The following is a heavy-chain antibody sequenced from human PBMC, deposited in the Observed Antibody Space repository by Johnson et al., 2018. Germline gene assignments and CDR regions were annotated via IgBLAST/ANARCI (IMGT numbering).Heavy chain of an antibody. V-gene: IGHV3-23*04. J-gene: IGHJ3*01. D-gene: IGHD2-21*01. CDR2: IGDSGGLV. Sequence: VQLVESGGGFVQPGGSLRLSCVASGFTFKNFAMAWVRQAPGKVLEWVSAIGDSGGLVFYADSVKGRFLISRDNSVNTLYLQRSSLRAGYTGVYYCAKVVGGGYRRDAFDFWGQVTLVTVSS. CDR1: GFTFKNFA. CDR3: AKVVGGGYRRDAFDF.